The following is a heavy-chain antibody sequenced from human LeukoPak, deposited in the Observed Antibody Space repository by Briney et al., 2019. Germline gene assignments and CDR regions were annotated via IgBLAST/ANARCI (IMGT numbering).Heavy chain of an antibody. CDR3: ARGTPKIHCSGGSCYSEGDAFDI. D-gene: IGHD2-15*01. Sequence: SETLSLTCAVYGGSFSGYYWSWIRQPPGKGLEWIGEINHSGSTNYNPSLTSRVTISVDTSKNQFSLKLSSVTAADTAVYYCARGTPKIHCSGGSCYSEGDAFDIWGQGTMVTVSS. CDR1: GGSFSGYY. V-gene: IGHV4-34*01. J-gene: IGHJ3*02. CDR2: INHSGST.